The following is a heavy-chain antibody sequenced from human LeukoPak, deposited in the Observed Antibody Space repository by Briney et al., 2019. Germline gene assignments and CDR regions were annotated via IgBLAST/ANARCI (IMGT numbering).Heavy chain of an antibody. CDR2: ISSSSSTI. D-gene: IGHD4/OR15-4a*01. V-gene: IGHV3-48*04. Sequence: GGSLRLSCAASGFTFSSYSMNWVRQAPGKGLEWVSYISSSSSTIYYADSVKGRFTISRDNAKNSLYLQMNSLRAEDTAVYYCARDLVPMVAPFDYWGQGTLVTVSS. CDR3: ARDLVPMVAPFDY. J-gene: IGHJ4*02. CDR1: GFTFSSYS.